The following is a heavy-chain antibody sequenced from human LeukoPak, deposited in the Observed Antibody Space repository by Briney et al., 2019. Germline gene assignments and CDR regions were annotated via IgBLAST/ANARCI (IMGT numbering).Heavy chain of an antibody. J-gene: IGHJ4*02. D-gene: IGHD3-22*01. CDR3: ARHLADYYDSSGYYLSD. CDR1: GGSFSGYY. V-gene: IGHV4-34*01. Sequence: SETLSLTCAVYGGSFSGYYWSWIRQPPGKGLEWIGEINHSGSTNYNPSLKSRVTISVDTSKNQFSLKLSSVTAADTAVYYCARHLADYYDSSGYYLSDWGQGTLVTVSS. CDR2: INHSGST.